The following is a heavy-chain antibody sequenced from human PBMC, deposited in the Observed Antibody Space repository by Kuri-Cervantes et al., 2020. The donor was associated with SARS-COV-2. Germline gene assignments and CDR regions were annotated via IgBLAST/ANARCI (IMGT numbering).Heavy chain of an antibody. D-gene: IGHD1-1*01. CDR2: IYYSGST. CDR1: GGSISSGSYY. CDR3: ARYNWGYIDY. V-gene: IGHV4-30-4*08. Sequence: SETLSLTCTVSGGSISSGSYYWSWIRQPPGKGLEWIGYIYYSGSTYYNPSLKSRVTISVDTSKNQFSLKLSSVTAADTAVYYCARYNWGYIDYWGQGTLVTVSS. J-gene: IGHJ4*02.